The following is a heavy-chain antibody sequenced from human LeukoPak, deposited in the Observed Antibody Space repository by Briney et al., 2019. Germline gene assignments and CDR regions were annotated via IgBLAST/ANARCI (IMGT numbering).Heavy chain of an antibody. CDR2: INHSGST. Sequence: SETLSLTCAVYGGSFSGYYWSWIRQPPGKGLEWIGEINHSGSTNYNPSLKSRVTISVDTSKNQFSLKLSSVTAADTAVYYCARDSTTVTTQDAFDIWGQGTMVTVSS. D-gene: IGHD4-17*01. CDR1: GGSFSGYY. CDR3: ARDSTTVTTQDAFDI. J-gene: IGHJ3*02. V-gene: IGHV4-34*01.